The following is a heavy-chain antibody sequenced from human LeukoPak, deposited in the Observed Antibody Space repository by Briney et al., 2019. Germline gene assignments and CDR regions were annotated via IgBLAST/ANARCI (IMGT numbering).Heavy chain of an antibody. J-gene: IGHJ4*02. CDR3: ANRRGYSGYDSPDY. CDR2: IGGSGGST. Sequence: GGSLRLSCAASGFTFSSYAMSWVRQAPGKGLEWVSAIGGSGGSTYYADSVKGRFTISRDNSKNTPYLQMNSLRAEDTAVYYCANRRGYSGYDSPDYWGQGTLVTVSS. V-gene: IGHV3-23*01. D-gene: IGHD5-12*01. CDR1: GFTFSSYA.